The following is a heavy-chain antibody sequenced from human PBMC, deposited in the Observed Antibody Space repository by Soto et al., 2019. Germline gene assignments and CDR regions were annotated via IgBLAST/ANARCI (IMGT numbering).Heavy chain of an antibody. CDR2: INHTGST. V-gene: IGHV4-34*01. Sequence: QVQLQQWGAGLLKPSETLSLTCDVFGGSFSGYYWSWIRQPPGKGLEWIGEINHTGSTNYNPSLKSRVTISVDTSKNQFSLKLSSVTAADTAVNFCARGPQRWRQNHYYYYGMDVWGQGTTVTVSS. D-gene: IGHD1-1*01. J-gene: IGHJ6*02. CDR1: GGSFSGYY. CDR3: ARGPQRWRQNHYYYYGMDV.